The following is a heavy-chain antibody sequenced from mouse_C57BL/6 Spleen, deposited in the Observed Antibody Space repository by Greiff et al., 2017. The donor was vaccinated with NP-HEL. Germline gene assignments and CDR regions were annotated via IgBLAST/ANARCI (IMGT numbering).Heavy chain of an antibody. CDR3: ARDGSSCAWFAY. CDR1: GSTFSSYG. CDR2: ISSGGSYT. J-gene: IGHJ3*01. D-gene: IGHD1-1*01. Sequence: EVQLVESGADLVKPGGSLKLSCAASGSTFSSYGMSWVRQTPDKRLEWVATISSGGSYTYYPGSVKGQFTISRDNAKNTLYLQMGSVKSEDRGMYYCARDGSSCAWFAYWGQGTLVTVSA. V-gene: IGHV5-6*01.